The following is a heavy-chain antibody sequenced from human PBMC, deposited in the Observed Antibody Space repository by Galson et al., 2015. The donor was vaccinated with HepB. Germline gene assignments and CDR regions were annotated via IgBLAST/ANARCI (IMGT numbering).Heavy chain of an antibody. J-gene: IGHJ4*02. CDR2: ISANNGIT. CDR3: ARVSWGAQTLGGLDY. Sequence: SVKVSCKASGYTFLTYGISWVRQAPGQGLEWMGWISANNGITDYAQKVQDRVTMTTDTSTSTAYMELRSLRSDDTAVYYCARVSWGAQTLGGLDYWGQGTLVTVSS. V-gene: IGHV1-18*01. D-gene: IGHD3-16*01. CDR1: GYTFLTYG.